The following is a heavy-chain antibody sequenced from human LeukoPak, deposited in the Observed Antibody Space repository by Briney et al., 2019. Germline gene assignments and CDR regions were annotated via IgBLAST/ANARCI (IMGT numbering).Heavy chain of an antibody. CDR1: GYTFSNYG. CDR3: ARDSRETGTTTDFDY. CDR2: ISADTGNT. V-gene: IGHV1-18*01. Sequence: VASVKVSCKTSGYTFSNYGTSWVRQAPGQGLEWMGWISADTGNTNFAQKFQDRVTVTSDTSTSTYYMELRSLRSDDTAVYYCARDSRETGTTTDFDYWGQGTLVSVSS. J-gene: IGHJ4*02. D-gene: IGHD1-7*01.